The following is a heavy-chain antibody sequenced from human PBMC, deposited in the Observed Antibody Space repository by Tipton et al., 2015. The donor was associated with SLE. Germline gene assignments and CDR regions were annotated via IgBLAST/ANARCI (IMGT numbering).Heavy chain of an antibody. Sequence: TLSLTCTVSGGSISSYYWSWIRQPAGGGLEWIGRIYTNENTNYNPSLKSRVTMSVDTSKNQFSLKVNFVTAADTAVYYCARVGTSGTAGPTDFDVWGQGTMVTVSS. CDR1: GGSISSYY. D-gene: IGHD1-1*01. J-gene: IGHJ3*01. CDR3: ARVGTSGTAGPTDFDV. V-gene: IGHV4-4*07. CDR2: IYTNENT.